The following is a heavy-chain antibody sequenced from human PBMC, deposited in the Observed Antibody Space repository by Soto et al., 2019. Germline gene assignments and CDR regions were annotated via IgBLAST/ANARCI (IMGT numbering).Heavy chain of an antibody. V-gene: IGHV4-59*01. CDR2: IYYSGST. D-gene: IGHD3-10*01. Sequence: PSETLSLTCTVSGGSISSYYWSWIRQPPGKGLEWIGYIYYSGSTNYNPSLKGRVTISVDTSKNQFSLKLSSVTAADTAVYYCAREADYYGSGRYYNPPGPFDYWGQGTLVTVSS. J-gene: IGHJ4*02. CDR3: AREADYYGSGRYYNPPGPFDY. CDR1: GGSISSYY.